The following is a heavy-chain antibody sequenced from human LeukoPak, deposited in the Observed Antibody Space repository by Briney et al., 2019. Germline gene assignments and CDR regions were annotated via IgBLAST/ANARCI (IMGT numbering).Heavy chain of an antibody. D-gene: IGHD2-15*01. CDR1: GYTFTSYG. CDR3: ARGGRGYCSGGSCYRNFCYFDY. CDR2: ISAYNGNT. Sequence: ASVKVSCKASGYTFTSYGISWVRQAPGQGLEWMGWISAYNGNTNYAQKLQGRVTMTTDTSTSTAYMELRSLRSDDTAVYYCARGGRGYCSGGSCYRNFCYFDYWGQRTLITVSS. J-gene: IGHJ4*02. V-gene: IGHV1-18*01.